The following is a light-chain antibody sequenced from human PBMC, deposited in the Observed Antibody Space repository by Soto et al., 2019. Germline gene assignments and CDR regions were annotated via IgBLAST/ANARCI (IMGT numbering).Light chain of an antibody. CDR1: QTVHNY. J-gene: IGKJ4*01. V-gene: IGKV3-11*01. Sequence: ESVLTQSPATLSLSPGERATRSCRASQTVHNYLAWYQQKPGQVPRLLIYDAVRRATGIPDRFSGSVSGTDFTLTINSLEPEDFAVYYCQQRSGRLTFGGGTRVDLK. CDR3: QQRSGRLT. CDR2: DAV.